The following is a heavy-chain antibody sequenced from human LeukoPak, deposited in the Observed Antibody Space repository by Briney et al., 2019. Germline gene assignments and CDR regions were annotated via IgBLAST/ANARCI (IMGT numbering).Heavy chain of an antibody. Sequence: GGSLRLSCAASGFTFSSYSMNWVRQAPGKGLEWVSYISSSSSTIYYADSVKGRFTISRDNAKNSLYLQMNSLRAEDTAVYYCARDESRDGYNLFDYWGQGTLVTVSS. D-gene: IGHD5-24*01. CDR3: ARDESRDGYNLFDY. V-gene: IGHV3-48*01. CDR2: ISSSSSTI. J-gene: IGHJ4*02. CDR1: GFTFSSYS.